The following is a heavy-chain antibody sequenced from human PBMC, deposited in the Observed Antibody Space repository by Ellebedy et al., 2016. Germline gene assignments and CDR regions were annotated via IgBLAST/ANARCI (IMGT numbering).Heavy chain of an antibody. V-gene: IGHV3-30*18. D-gene: IGHD4-17*01. J-gene: IGHJ3*02. CDR2: ISDDGSNK. CDR3: AKGVDGDYDFDAFDI. CDR1: GFTFSRYG. Sequence: GGSLRLSXAASGFTFSRYGMHWVRQAPGKGLEWVAIISDDGSNKYYADSVKGRFTISRDNSKNTLFLQMSTLKAEDTAVYYCAKGVDGDYDFDAFDIWGQGTMVTVSS.